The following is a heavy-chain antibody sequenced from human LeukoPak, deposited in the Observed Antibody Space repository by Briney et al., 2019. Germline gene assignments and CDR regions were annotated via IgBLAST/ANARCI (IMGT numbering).Heavy chain of an antibody. D-gene: IGHD5-18*01. V-gene: IGHV3-74*01. CDR3: VRHNYGYDY. CDR1: GFTFNRYW. CDR2: ILNDGGST. J-gene: IGHJ4*02. Sequence: GGSLRLSCAASGFTFNRYWMHWVRHAPGEGPVWVAHILNDGGSTSYADSVKGRFTISRDNAKNTLSLQMNSLRAEDTAVYYCVRHNYGYDYWGQGTPATVSS.